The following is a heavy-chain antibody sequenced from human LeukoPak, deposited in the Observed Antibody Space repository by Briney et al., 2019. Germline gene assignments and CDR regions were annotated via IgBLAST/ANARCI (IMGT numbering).Heavy chain of an antibody. Sequence: ASVKVSCKASGYIFSSYDINWVRQATGQGLEWMGWMNPNSGNTGYAQKFQGRVTMTRNTSVSTAYMELCSLRSEDTGVYYCARRLGYCSDGSCYSLNYWGQGTPVTVSS. J-gene: IGHJ4*02. D-gene: IGHD2-15*01. V-gene: IGHV1-8*02. CDR1: GYIFSSYD. CDR3: ARRLGYCSDGSCYSLNY. CDR2: MNPNSGNT.